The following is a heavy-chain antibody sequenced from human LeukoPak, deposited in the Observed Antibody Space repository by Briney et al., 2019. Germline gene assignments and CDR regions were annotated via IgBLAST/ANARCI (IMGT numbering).Heavy chain of an antibody. CDR1: GFTFSSYG. CDR2: ISYGGSNK. J-gene: IGHJ4*02. CDR3: AKGTSTSSSGSFDY. V-gene: IGHV3-30*18. Sequence: PGGSLRLSCAASGFTFSSYGMHWVRQAPGKGLEWVAVISYGGSNKYYADSVKGRFTISRDNSKNTLYLQMNSLRAEDTAVYYCAKGTSTSSSGSFDYWGRGTLVTVSS. D-gene: IGHD6-19*01.